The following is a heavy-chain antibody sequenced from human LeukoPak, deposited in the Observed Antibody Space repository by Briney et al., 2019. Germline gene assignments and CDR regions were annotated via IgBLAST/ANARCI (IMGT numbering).Heavy chain of an antibody. D-gene: IGHD1-1*01. J-gene: IGHJ6*02. CDR2: ISPSGSTI. CDR3: AKDQRNYYYGMDV. Sequence: PGGSLRLSCAASGFSFSDYSMNWVRQAPGKGLEWPSYISPSGSTIYYADSVRGRFTISRDNPKNTLYLQMNSLRAEDTAVYYCAKDQRNYYYGMDVWGQGTTVTVSS. V-gene: IGHV3-48*01. CDR1: GFSFSDYS.